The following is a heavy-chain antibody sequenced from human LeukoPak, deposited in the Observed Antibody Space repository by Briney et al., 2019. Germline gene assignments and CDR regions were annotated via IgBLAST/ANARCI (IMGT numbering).Heavy chain of an antibody. CDR3: VANKGDIVATIAY. J-gene: IGHJ4*02. V-gene: IGHV3-23*01. Sequence: GGSLRLSCAASGFTFSSYAMSWVRQAPGKGLEWVSSISGGGGSTYYPGSVKGRFTISRDNSKNTLYLQMNSLRAGDTAVYYCVANKGDIVATIAYWGQGTLVTVSS. CDR1: GFTFSSYA. CDR2: ISGGGGST. D-gene: IGHD5-12*01.